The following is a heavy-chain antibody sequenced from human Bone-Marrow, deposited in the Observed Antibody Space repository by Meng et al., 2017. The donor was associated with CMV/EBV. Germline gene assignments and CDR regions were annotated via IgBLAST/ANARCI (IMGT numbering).Heavy chain of an antibody. CDR2: ISSSGRTI. CDR1: GFTFSDYY. V-gene: IGHV3-11*01. Sequence: ASGFTFSDYYMSCSRQAPGKGREGVSYISSSGRTIYYADSVKGRFTISRDNAKNSLYLQMNSLRAEDTAVYYCARDRAGSYPNWFDPWGQGTLVTVSS. J-gene: IGHJ5*02. CDR3: ARDRAGSYPNWFDP. D-gene: IGHD1-26*01.